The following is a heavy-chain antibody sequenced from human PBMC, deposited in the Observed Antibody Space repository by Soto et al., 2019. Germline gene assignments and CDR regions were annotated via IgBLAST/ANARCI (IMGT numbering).Heavy chain of an antibody. Sequence: PSETLSLTCAVSGGSISSYYWSWIRQPPGKGLEWIGYIYYSGSTNYNPSLKSRVTISVDTSKNQFSLKLSSVTAADTAVYYCARGGTSSIAARHPNYFDYWGQGTLVTVSS. J-gene: IGHJ4*02. CDR3: ARGGTSSIAARHPNYFDY. D-gene: IGHD6-6*01. CDR2: IYYSGST. V-gene: IGHV4-59*01. CDR1: GGSISSYY.